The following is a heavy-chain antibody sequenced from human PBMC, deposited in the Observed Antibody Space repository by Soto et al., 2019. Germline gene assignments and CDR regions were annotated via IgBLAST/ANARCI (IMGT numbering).Heavy chain of an antibody. Sequence: PGGSLRLSCAASGFTFSDYYMSWIRQAPGKGLEWVSFISSCGSTLYYADSVKGRFTISRDNSKNSLYLQLNSLRAEDTAVYYCARDGGYDFWSGYYTGIGFYFDYWGQGTLVTVSS. CDR3: ARDGGYDFWSGYYTGIGFYFDY. J-gene: IGHJ4*02. D-gene: IGHD3-3*01. CDR2: ISSCGSTL. CDR1: GFTFSDYY. V-gene: IGHV3-11*01.